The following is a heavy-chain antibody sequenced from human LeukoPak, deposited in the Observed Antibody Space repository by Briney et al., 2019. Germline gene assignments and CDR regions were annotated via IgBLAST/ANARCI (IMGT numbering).Heavy chain of an antibody. V-gene: IGHV4-59*08. J-gene: IGHJ4*02. D-gene: IGHD7-27*01. CDR2: IYYSGST. CDR3: ARGWGYFDS. Sequence: SETLSLTCTVSGGSVSSYYLSWIRQPPGKRLEWIGYIYYSGSTNYSPSLKSRVTISVDTSKNQFSLKLSSVTAADTAVYYCARGWGYFDSWGQGTLVTVSS. CDR1: GGSVSSYY.